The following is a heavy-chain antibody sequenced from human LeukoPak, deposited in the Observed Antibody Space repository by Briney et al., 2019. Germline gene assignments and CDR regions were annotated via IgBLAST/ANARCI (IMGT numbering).Heavy chain of an antibody. V-gene: IGHV4-59*01. CDR2: IYYIGST. J-gene: IGHJ3*02. CDR3: AREEDDGNYAFDI. CDR1: GGSISSYY. D-gene: IGHD4-23*01. Sequence: SETLSLTCTVSGGSISSYYWSWLRQPPGKGLEWIGYIYYIGSTNYNPSLKSRVTISVDTSKNQFSLKLSSVTAADTAVYYCAREEDDGNYAFDIWGQGTMVTVSS.